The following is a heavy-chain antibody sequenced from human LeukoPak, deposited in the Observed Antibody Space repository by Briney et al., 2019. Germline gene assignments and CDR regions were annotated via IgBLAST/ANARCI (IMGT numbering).Heavy chain of an antibody. D-gene: IGHD3-3*01. Sequence: SETLSLTCTVSGGSISSSSYYWGWIRQPPGKGLEWIGSIYYSGSTYYNPSLKSRVTISVDTSKNQFSLKLSSVTAADTAVYYCARGNITIFGVVTNWGQGTLSPSPQ. CDR1: GGSISSSSYY. CDR3: ARGNITIFGVVTN. J-gene: IGHJ4*02. CDR2: IYYSGST. V-gene: IGHV4-39*01.